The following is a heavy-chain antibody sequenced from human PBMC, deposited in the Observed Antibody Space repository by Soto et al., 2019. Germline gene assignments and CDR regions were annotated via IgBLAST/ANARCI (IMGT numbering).Heavy chain of an antibody. Sequence: SETLSLTCTVSGGSISSYYWSWIRQPAGKGLEWIGRIYTSGSTNYNPSLKSRVTMSVDTSKNQFSLKLSSVTAADTAAYYCERAIREAEAFYFEHWGQGTLVTGS. J-gene: IGHJ4*02. V-gene: IGHV4-4*07. CDR3: ERAIREAEAFYFEH. CDR2: IYTSGST. CDR1: GGSISSYY. D-gene: IGHD2-21*01.